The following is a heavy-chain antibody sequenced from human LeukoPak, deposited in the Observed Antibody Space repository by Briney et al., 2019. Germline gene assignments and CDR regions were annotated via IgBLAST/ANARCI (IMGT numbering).Heavy chain of an antibody. CDR3: ARGRDGYME. D-gene: IGHD5-24*01. CDR1: GGSISSSSYY. CDR2: IYYSGST. Sequence: SETLSLTCTVPGGSISSSSYYWGWIRQPPGKGLEWIGSIYYSGSTYYNPSLKGRVTISVDTSKNQFSLKLSSVTAADTAVYYCARGRDGYMEWGQGTLVTVSS. V-gene: IGHV4-39*07. J-gene: IGHJ4*02.